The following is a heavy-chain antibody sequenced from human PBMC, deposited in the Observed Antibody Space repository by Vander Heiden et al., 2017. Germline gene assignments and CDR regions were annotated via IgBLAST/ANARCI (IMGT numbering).Heavy chain of an antibody. V-gene: IGHV3-9*01. CDR2: SSWNSDSI. Sequence: EVQLVESGGGLVQPGRSLRLSCAASGFTFDDYAMHWVRQAPGKGLEWVSGSSWNSDSIGYADSVKGRFTISRDNAKNSLYLQMNSLSAEDTAFYYCAKASVYSSACINYWGQGTQVTVSS. CDR3: AKASVYSSACINY. CDR1: GFTFDDYA. J-gene: IGHJ4*02. D-gene: IGHD6-19*01.